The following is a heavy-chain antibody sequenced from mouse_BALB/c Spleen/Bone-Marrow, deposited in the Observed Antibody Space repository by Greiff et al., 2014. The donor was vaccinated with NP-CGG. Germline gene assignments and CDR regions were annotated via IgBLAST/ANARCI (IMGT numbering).Heavy chain of an antibody. Sequence: VKLVESGPGLVAPSQSLSITCTVSGFSLTGYSVNWVRQPPGKGLEWLGMIWGDGSTDYNSALKSRLSISKDNSKSQVFLKMSSLQTDDTARYYCARSDGYYEGFAYWGQGTLVTVSA. V-gene: IGHV2-6-7*01. CDR2: IWGDGST. J-gene: IGHJ3*01. D-gene: IGHD2-3*01. CDR1: GFSLTGYS. CDR3: ARSDGYYEGFAY.